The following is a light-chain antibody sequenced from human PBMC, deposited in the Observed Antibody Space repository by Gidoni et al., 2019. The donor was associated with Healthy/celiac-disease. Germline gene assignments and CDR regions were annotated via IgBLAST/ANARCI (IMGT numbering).Light chain of an antibody. Sequence: QTVVTQEPSFSVSPGGKVTLTCGLSSCSVSTSSYPSWYHQTPGQAPRTLIYSTNTRSSGVPDRFSGSILGNKAALTISGAQADDESDYYCVLYMGSAWVFGGWTKLTVL. J-gene: IGLJ3*02. CDR2: STN. V-gene: IGLV8-61*01. CDR3: VLYMGSAWV. CDR1: SCSVSTSSY.